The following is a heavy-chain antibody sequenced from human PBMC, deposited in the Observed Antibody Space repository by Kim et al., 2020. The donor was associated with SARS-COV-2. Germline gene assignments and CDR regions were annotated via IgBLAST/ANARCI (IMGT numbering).Heavy chain of an antibody. CDR3: ARSITIFGVVITFDY. V-gene: IGHV4-4*02. D-gene: IGHD3-3*01. J-gene: IGHJ4*02. Sequence: PSLNSRVTRSVDKSKNQFSLKLSSVTAADTAVYYCARSITIFGVVITFDYWGQGTLVTVSS.